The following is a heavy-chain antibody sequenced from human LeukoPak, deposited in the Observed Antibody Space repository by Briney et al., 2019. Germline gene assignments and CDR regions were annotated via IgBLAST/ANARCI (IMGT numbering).Heavy chain of an antibody. CDR3: ARDYDSTGDERDYYYYMDV. Sequence: PGGSLRLSCAASGFIFSDYYMSWFRQAPGKGLEWVSYISSSGRTTYYSDSVKGRFTISRDNAKTSLSLQMNSLRAQDTAVYYRARDYDSTGDERDYYYYMDVWGKGTTVTVSS. V-gene: IGHV3-11*04. CDR2: ISSSGRTT. CDR1: GFIFSDYY. D-gene: IGHD3-22*01. J-gene: IGHJ6*03.